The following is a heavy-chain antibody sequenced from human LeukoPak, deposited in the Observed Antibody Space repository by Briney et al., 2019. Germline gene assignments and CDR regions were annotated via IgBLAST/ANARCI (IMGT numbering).Heavy chain of an antibody. CDR3: ARADYYGSGSYYEDY. V-gene: IGHV3-7*04. CDR2: IKQDGSEK. J-gene: IGHJ4*02. D-gene: IGHD3-10*01. CDR1: GFTFSSYW. Sequence: GGSLRLSCAASGFTFSSYWMSWVRQAPGKGLEWVANIKQDGSEKYYVDSVKGRFTISRDNAKNSLYLQMNSLRAEDTAVYYCARADYYGSGSYYEDYWGQGTLVTVSS.